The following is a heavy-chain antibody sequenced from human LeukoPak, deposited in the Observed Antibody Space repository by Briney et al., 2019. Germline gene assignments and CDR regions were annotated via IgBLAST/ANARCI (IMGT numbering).Heavy chain of an antibody. D-gene: IGHD4/OR15-4a*01. J-gene: IGHJ4*02. V-gene: IGHV4-39*01. Sequence: SETLSLTCTVSGGSISSSSYYWGWIRQPPGKGLEWIGNIYYSGTTHYNPSLKSRVTISVDTSKNQFSLKLSSVTAADTAVYYCARRVRAPRLLDYWGQGTLVTVSS. CDR3: ARRVRAPRLLDY. CDR2: IYYSGTT. CDR1: GGSISSSSYY.